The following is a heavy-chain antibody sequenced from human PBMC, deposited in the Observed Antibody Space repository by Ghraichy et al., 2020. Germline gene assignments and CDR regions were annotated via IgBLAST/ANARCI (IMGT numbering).Heavy chain of an antibody. Sequence: GGSLRLSCAASGFTVSSNYMSWVRQAPGKGLEWVSVIYSGGSTYYADSVKGRFTISRDNSKNTLYLQMNSLRAEDTAVYYCARDFDSSGNFDYWGQGTLVTVSS. CDR3: ARDFDSSGNFDY. CDR1: GFTVSSNY. CDR2: IYSGGST. D-gene: IGHD3-22*01. V-gene: IGHV3-53*01. J-gene: IGHJ4*02.